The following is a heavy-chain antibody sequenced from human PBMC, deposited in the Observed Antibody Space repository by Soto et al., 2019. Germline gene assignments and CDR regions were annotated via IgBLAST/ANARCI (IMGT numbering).Heavy chain of an antibody. CDR2: IYHSGST. V-gene: IGHV4-59*01. Sequence: SETLSLTCTVSGDSISSYYWNWIRQPPGKGLEWIGYIYHSGSTNYNPSLKSRVTISVDTSKNQFSLKLSSVTAADTAVYYCARGPGWSDEYFQDWGQGTMVTVSS. CDR3: ARGPGWSDEYFQD. J-gene: IGHJ1*01. CDR1: GDSISSYY. D-gene: IGHD3-3*01.